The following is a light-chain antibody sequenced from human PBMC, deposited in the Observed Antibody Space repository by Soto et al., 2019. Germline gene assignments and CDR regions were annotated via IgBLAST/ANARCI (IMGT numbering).Light chain of an antibody. CDR3: CTYGGNSNWI. CDR2: EVT. V-gene: IGLV2-8*01. CDR1: SRDVGGYNY. Sequence: QSALTQPPSASGSPGQSVTISCTGTSRDVGGYNYVSWYQQHPGKVPKLIIHEVTKRPSGVPDRFSGSKSGNTASLTVSGLQAEDEADYYCCTYGGNSNWIFGGGTKVTVL. J-gene: IGLJ2*01.